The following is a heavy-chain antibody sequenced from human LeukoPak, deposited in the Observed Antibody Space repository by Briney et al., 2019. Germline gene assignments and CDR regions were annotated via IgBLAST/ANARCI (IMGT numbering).Heavy chain of an antibody. Sequence: GRSLKLSCAASGFTLSSYAVHWVRQAPGKVLEWVAFISNDGSNRYYADSVKGRFTISRDNSKNTLYLQMNSLRAEDTAVYYCAELGITIIGGVWGKGTTVTISS. D-gene: IGHD3-10*02. CDR3: AELGITIIGGV. V-gene: IGHV3-30*04. J-gene: IGHJ6*04. CDR1: GFTLSSYA. CDR2: ISNDGSNR.